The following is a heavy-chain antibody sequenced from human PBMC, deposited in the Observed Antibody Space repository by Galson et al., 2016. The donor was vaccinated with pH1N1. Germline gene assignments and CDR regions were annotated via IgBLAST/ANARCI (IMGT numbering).Heavy chain of an antibody. V-gene: IGHV1-69*06. Sequence: SVKVSCKASGGTFSNSAISWVRQAPGQGLEWMGGISPIFGSINYAQRFQGRVTVSADIFTKTAYMELSSLTYEDKAIYYCATAGPLVQEILYYSYAMDVWGQGTTVTVSS. CDR3: ATAGPLVQEILYYSYAMDV. D-gene: IGHD3-10*01. CDR2: ISPIFGSI. CDR1: GGTFSNSA. J-gene: IGHJ6*02.